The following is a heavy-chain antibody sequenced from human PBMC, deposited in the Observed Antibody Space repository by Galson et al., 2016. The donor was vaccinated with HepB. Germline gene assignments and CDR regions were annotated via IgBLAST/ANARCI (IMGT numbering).Heavy chain of an antibody. V-gene: IGHV1-69*13. CDR3: AREPPNIGTYSADY. CDR2: IIPTFRKS. J-gene: IGHJ4*02. Sequence: SVKVSCKASGGSFSSFSINWVRQAPGQGLEWMGGIIPTFRKSKYAQKFQGRVTVTAHESTSTPYMELSSLRSDDTAVYHCAREPPNIGTYSADYWGQGTLVTVSS. CDR1: GGSFSSFS. D-gene: IGHD1-26*01.